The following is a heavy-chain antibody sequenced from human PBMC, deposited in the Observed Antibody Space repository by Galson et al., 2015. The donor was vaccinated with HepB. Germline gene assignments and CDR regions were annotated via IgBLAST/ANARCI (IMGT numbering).Heavy chain of an antibody. V-gene: IGHV3-74*01. Sequence: SLRLSCAASGFTFSSYWMHWVRQAPGKGLVWVSRINSDGSSTSYADSVKGRFTISRDNAKNSLYLQMNSLRAEDTAVYYCARDLMITFGGVIVPFDYWGQGTLVTVSS. CDR2: INSDGSST. D-gene: IGHD3-16*02. J-gene: IGHJ4*02. CDR3: ARDLMITFGGVIVPFDY. CDR1: GFTFSSYW.